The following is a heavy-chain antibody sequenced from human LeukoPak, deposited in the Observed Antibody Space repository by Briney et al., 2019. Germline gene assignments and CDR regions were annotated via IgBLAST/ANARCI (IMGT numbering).Heavy chain of an antibody. V-gene: IGHV3-74*01. J-gene: IGHJ6*02. D-gene: IGHD1-26*01. CDR2: INSDGSST. CDR1: GFTFSSYW. Sequence: GGSLRLSCAASGFTFSSYWMHWVRQAPGKGLVWVSRINSDGSSTSYADSVKGRFTISRDNAKNSLYLQMNSLRAEDTAVYYCARGSSLYYYGMDVWGQGTTVTVSS. CDR3: ARGSSLYYYGMDV.